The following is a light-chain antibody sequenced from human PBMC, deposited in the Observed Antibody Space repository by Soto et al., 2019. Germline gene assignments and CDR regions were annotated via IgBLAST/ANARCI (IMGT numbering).Light chain of an antibody. CDR1: SSDVGGYNY. CDR3: SSYTSSSTPGVV. V-gene: IGLV2-14*01. Sequence: QSMLTQPASVSGSPGQSITISCTGTSSDVGGYNYVSWYQQHPGKAPKLMIYEDSNRPSGVSNRFSGSKSGNTASLTISGLQAEDEAYYYCSSYTSSSTPGVVFGGGTKLTVL. J-gene: IGLJ2*01. CDR2: EDS.